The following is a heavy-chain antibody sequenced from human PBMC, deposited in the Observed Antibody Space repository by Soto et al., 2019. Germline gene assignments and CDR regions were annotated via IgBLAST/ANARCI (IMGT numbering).Heavy chain of an antibody. Sequence: GGSLRLSCAASGFTFSSYGMHWVRQAPGKGLEWVAVISYDGSNKYYADSVKGRFTISRDNSKNTLYLQMNSLRAEDTAVYYCAKPRPIPGDYGSGSLEIDYWGQGTLVTVSS. CDR3: AKPRPIPGDYGSGSLEIDY. CDR1: GFTFSSYG. D-gene: IGHD3-10*01. J-gene: IGHJ4*02. CDR2: ISYDGSNK. V-gene: IGHV3-30*18.